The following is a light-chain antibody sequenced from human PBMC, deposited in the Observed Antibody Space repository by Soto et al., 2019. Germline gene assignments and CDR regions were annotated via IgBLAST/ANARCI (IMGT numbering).Light chain of an antibody. CDR1: SGHSSYA. V-gene: IGLV4-69*01. CDR2: LDSDGSH. CDR3: QTWGTGIHVV. J-gene: IGLJ2*01. Sequence: QPVLTQSPSASASLGASVKLTCTLSSGHSSYAIAWHQQQPEKGPRYLMKLDSDGSHTKGDAIPDRFSGSSSGAERYLTILSLQSEDEADYYCQTWGTGIHVVFGGGTKLTVL.